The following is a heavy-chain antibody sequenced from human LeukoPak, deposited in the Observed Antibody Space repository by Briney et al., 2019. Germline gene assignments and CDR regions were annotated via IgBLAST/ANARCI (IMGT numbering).Heavy chain of an antibody. D-gene: IGHD6-25*01. Sequence: PGGSLRPSFAAPGFTFSSYAMSWARQAPGKGLEWVSAISGGGGSTYYADSVKGRFTISRDNSKNTLYLQMNSLRAEDTAVYYCAKGSGTAEDYWGQGTLVTVSS. V-gene: IGHV3-23*01. CDR3: AKGSGTAEDY. CDR1: GFTFSSYA. J-gene: IGHJ4*02. CDR2: ISGGGGST.